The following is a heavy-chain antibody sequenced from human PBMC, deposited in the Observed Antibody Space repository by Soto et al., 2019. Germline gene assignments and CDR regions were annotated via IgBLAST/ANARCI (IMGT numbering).Heavy chain of an antibody. Sequence: GGSLRLSCAASGFTFSSYAMSWVRQAPGKGLEWVSAISGSGGSTYYADSVKGRFTISRDNSKNTLYLQMNSLRAEDTAVYYCAKEVPYSSSRYFGGPFDPWGQGTLVTVSS. V-gene: IGHV3-23*01. CDR1: GFTFSSYA. J-gene: IGHJ5*02. CDR3: AKEVPYSSSRYFGGPFDP. D-gene: IGHD6-13*01. CDR2: ISGSGGST.